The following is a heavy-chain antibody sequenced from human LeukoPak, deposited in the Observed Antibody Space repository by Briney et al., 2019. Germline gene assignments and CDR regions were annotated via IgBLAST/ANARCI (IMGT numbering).Heavy chain of an antibody. Sequence: SETLSLTCAVYGGSFSGYYWSWIRQPPGKGLEWIGEINHSGSTNYNPSLKSRVTISVDTSKNQFSLKLNSVTAADTAVYFCAREFDSGSYYTGQPPNWFDPWGQGTLVTVSS. J-gene: IGHJ5*02. CDR2: INHSGST. D-gene: IGHD3-10*01. CDR3: AREFDSGSYYTGQPPNWFDP. CDR1: GGSFSGYY. V-gene: IGHV4-34*01.